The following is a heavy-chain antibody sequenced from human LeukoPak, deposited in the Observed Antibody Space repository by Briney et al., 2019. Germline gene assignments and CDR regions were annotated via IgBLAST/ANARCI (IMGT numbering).Heavy chain of an antibody. Sequence: PGGSLRLSCAASGFTVSSNYMSWVRQAPGKGLEWVSVIYSGGSTYYADSVKGRFTISRDNSKNTLYLQMNSLRAEDTAVYYCARARGSGSYGYYYGMDVWGQGTTVTVSS. CDR2: IYSGGST. D-gene: IGHD3-10*01. J-gene: IGHJ6*02. CDR1: GFTVSSNY. V-gene: IGHV3-66*01. CDR3: ARARGSGSYGYYYGMDV.